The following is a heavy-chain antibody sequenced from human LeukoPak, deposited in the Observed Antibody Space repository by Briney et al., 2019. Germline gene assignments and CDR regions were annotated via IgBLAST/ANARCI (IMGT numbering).Heavy chain of an antibody. D-gene: IGHD2/OR15-2a*01. J-gene: IGHJ4*02. CDR2: IYRTGST. CDR3: VRDLGVSLPSDY. V-gene: IGHV4-61*02. Sequence: PSETLSLTCTVSGASISSTNYYWSWIRQSAGKGLEWIGRIYRTGSTNYNPSLKSRVTISLDTSKNQFSLKLSAVTAADTAVYYCVRDLGVSLPSDYWGQGVLVTVSS. CDR1: GASISSTNYY.